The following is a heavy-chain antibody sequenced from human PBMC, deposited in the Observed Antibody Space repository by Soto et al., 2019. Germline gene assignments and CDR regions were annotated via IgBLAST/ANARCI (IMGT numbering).Heavy chain of an antibody. V-gene: IGHV1-2*02. Sequence: QEQLMQSGAEVQKPGASVKVSCKSSGYSFTGYYLHWVRQAPGQGPEWMGWIFPKSGGTKSAQKFHGKVTMTRSTFISTVYMGLKRLRSDDTAVYFCAREGMYHYETKDYYPSTYGLDGWGQGTTVTVSS. J-gene: IGHJ6*02. CDR2: IFPKSGGT. CDR3: AREGMYHYETKDYYPSTYGLDG. CDR1: GYSFTGYY. D-gene: IGHD3-16*01.